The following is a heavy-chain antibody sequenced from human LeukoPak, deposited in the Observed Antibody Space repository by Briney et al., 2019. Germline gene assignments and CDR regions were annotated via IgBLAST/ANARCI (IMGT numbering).Heavy chain of an antibody. CDR3: ARDLEVLRAAGYLGNTNWFDP. CDR1: SGSISTSNYY. D-gene: IGHD6-13*01. Sequence: SETLSLTCTVSSGSISTSNYYWGWVRQPPGKALEWIGNIFYSGSTYYSPSLKSRVTISLDTSKNQFSLRLSSVTAADTAVYYCARDLEVLRAAGYLGNTNWFDPWGQGTLVTVSS. V-gene: IGHV4-39*07. J-gene: IGHJ5*02. CDR2: IFYSGST.